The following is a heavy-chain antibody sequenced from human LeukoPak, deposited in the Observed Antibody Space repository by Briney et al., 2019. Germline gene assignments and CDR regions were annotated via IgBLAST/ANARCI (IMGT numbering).Heavy chain of an antibody. J-gene: IGHJ4*02. D-gene: IGHD6-19*01. V-gene: IGHV4-4*07. CDR3: AEGGQWLRV. CDR2: ICNSGST. CDR1: GGSISSYY. Sequence: PSETLSLTCTVSGGSISSYYWSWIRQPPGKGLEWIGRICNSGSTNYNPSLKSRVTMSVDTSKNQLSLKLTSVTAADTAVYYCAEGGQWLRVWGQGTLVTVSS.